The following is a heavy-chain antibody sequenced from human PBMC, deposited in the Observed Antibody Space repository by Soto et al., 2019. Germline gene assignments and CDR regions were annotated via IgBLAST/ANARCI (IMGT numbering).Heavy chain of an antibody. CDR1: GGSISSGGYY. Sequence: PSDTLSLTFTVSGGSISSGGYYWSWIRQHPGKGLEWIGYIYYSGSTYYNPSLKSRVTISVDTSKNQFSLKLSSVTAADTAVYFCSWVRASRRIRYGWSDYWGQGTLVTVSS. CDR2: IYYSGST. J-gene: IGHJ4*02. D-gene: IGHD3-3*02. V-gene: IGHV4-31*03. CDR3: SWVRASRRIRYGWSDY.